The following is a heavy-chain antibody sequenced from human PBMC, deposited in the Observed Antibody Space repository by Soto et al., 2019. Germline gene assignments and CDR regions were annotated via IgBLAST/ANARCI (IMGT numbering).Heavy chain of an antibody. CDR2: INPGDSDT. V-gene: IGHV5-51*01. CDR3: ATSYGESYYYYYGMDV. D-gene: IGHD4-17*01. CDR1: GLRFSKYK. Sequence: PGESLKIFCEGSGLRFSKYKIGWVRQMPGKGLEWMGIINPGDSDTRYSPSFQGQVTISADKSISTAYLQWSTLKASDTATYYCATSYGESYYYYYGMDVWGQGTTVTVSS. J-gene: IGHJ6*02.